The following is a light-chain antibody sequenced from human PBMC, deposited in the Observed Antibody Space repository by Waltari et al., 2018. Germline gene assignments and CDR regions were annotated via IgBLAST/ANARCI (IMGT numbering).Light chain of an antibody. J-gene: IGLJ1*01. Sequence: QSALTQPASVSGSPGQSITISCTGTSSDVGRYNYVSWYQQHPGKAPKLMIYEVSHRPSGVSIRFSGSKSGNTASLPISGLQAEDEADYYCSSFTGSDTHVFGTGTKVTVL. V-gene: IGLV2-14*01. CDR3: SSFTGSDTHV. CDR1: SSDVGRYNY. CDR2: EVS.